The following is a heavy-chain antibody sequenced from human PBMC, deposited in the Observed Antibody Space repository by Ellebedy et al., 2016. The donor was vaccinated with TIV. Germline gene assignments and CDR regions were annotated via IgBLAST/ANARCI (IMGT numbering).Heavy chain of an antibody. CDR3: ARGIAVAGKGSFDS. J-gene: IGHJ4*02. Sequence: LRLSXAISGDSVSSNSAAWNWVRQSPSRGLEWLGRTYYRSTWYYDYAVSVKSRININPDTSQNQFSLQLNSVTPEDTAVYYCARGIAVAGKGSFDSWGQGALVTVSS. D-gene: IGHD6-19*01. CDR2: TYYRSTWYY. V-gene: IGHV6-1*01. CDR1: GDSVSSNSAA.